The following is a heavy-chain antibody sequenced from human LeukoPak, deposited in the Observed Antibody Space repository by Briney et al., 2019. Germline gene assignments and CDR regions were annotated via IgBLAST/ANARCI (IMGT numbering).Heavy chain of an antibody. D-gene: IGHD7-27*01. J-gene: IGHJ4*02. CDR1: GYTCTSYY. CDR3: AREALTGDLDY. CDR2: INPNSGGT. Sequence: ASVKVSCKASGYTCTSYYMHWVRQAPGQGLEWMGRINPNSGGTNYAQKFQGRVTMTRDTSISTAYMELSRLRSDDTAVYYCAREALTGDLDYWGQGTLVTVSS. V-gene: IGHV1-2*06.